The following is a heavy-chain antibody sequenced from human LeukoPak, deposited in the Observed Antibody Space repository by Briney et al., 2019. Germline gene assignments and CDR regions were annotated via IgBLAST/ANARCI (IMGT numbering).Heavy chain of an antibody. CDR2: VSDGGDTT. V-gene: IGHV3-23*01. CDR1: GFTFINCA. D-gene: IGHD5-18*01. J-gene: IGHJ4*02. CDR3: VKEVRGKSYGDY. Sequence: GGSLRLSCAASGFTFINCAMRWVRQAPGKGLEWVSAVSDGGDTTYYADSVKGRFTISRDNSKNTVDLEMNSLRAEDTALYYCVKEVRGKSYGDYWGQGTLVTVSS.